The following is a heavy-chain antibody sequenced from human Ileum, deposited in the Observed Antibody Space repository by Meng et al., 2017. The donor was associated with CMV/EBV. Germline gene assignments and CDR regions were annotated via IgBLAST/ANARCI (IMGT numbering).Heavy chain of an antibody. Sequence: CDISGDSVSSNSAAWNWIRQSPSRGLEWLGRTYYRSKWYNDYAASVESRITINPDTSKNQFSLQLNSVTPDDTAVYYCARIAWNVAAFWGQGTLVTVSS. CDR1: GDSVSSNSAA. CDR2: TYYRSKWYN. V-gene: IGHV6-1*01. D-gene: IGHD1-1*01. CDR3: ARIAWNVAAF. J-gene: IGHJ4*02.